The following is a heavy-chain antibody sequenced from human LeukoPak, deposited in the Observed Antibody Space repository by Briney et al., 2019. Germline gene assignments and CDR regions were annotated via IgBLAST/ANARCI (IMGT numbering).Heavy chain of an antibody. CDR2: VYYTGNT. D-gene: IGHD7-27*01. Sequence: SETLSLTCNVSGGSISSYYWSWIRQPPGKGLEWIGFVYYTGNTNCSPSLKSRVSISLETSKNRFSLKVTSVTAADTAVYYCAAGWGIDAFDFWGQGTLVTVAS. J-gene: IGHJ3*01. V-gene: IGHV4-59*03. CDR1: GGSISSYY. CDR3: AAGWGIDAFDF.